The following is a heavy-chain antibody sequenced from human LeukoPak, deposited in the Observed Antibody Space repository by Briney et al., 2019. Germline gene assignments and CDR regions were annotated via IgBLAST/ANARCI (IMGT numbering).Heavy chain of an antibody. CDR1: GGSISSGGYY. CDR2: IYYSGST. CDR3: ARDSGTGIAAPMDV. V-gene: IGHV4-31*03. J-gene: IGHJ6*03. Sequence: SETPSLTCTVSGGSISSGGYYWSWIRQHPGKGREWIGYIYYSGSTYYNPSLKSRVTISVYTSKNQFSLKLSSVTAADTAVYYCARDSGTGIAAPMDVWGKGTTVTVSS. D-gene: IGHD6-13*01.